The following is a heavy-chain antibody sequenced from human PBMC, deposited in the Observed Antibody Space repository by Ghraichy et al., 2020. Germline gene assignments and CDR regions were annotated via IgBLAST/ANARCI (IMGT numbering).Heavy chain of an antibody. Sequence: SETLSLTCTVSGGSISSSSYYWGWIRQPPGKGLEWIGSINYSGNTYYNPSLKSRVTISIDTSKNQFSLKLSSVTAADTAVYYCARLEGYYYDSSGYSYYWGQGTLVTVSS. D-gene: IGHD3-22*01. CDR2: INYSGNT. CDR1: GGSISSSSYY. V-gene: IGHV4-39*01. CDR3: ARLEGYYYDSSGYSYY. J-gene: IGHJ4*02.